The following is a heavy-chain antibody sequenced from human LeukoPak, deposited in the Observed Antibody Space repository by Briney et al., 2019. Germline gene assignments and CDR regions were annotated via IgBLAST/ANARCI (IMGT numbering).Heavy chain of an antibody. CDR2: ISGSGGST. CDR3: AKALSSSWYGVYYYYGMDV. Sequence: PGGSLRLSCAASGFTFSSYAMSWVRQAPGKGLEWVSAISGSGGSTYYADSAKGRFTISRDNSKNTLYLQMNSLRAEDTAVYYCAKALSSSWYGVYYYYGMDVWGKGTTVTVSS. J-gene: IGHJ6*04. CDR1: GFTFSSYA. V-gene: IGHV3-23*01. D-gene: IGHD6-13*01.